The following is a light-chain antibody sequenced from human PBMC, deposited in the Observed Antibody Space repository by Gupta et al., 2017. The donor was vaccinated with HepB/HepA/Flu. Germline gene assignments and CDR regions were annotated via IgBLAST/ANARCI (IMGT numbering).Light chain of an antibody. Sequence: EIVMTQSSATLSVSPGERATLSCRTSQSVNNNLAWYQQKPGQAPRLLIYGASTRTTGVPARFSGDGSGTEFTLTISSLQSEDFAVYYCQQDNNWLITFGQGTQVEIK. CDR2: GAS. J-gene: IGKJ5*01. V-gene: IGKV3-15*01. CDR1: QSVNNN. CDR3: QQDNNWLIT.